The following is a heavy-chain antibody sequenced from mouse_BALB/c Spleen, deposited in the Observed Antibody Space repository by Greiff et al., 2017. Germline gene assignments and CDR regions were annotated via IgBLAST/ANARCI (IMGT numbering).Heavy chain of an antibody. CDR1: GFNIKDYY. D-gene: IGHD2-10*02. J-gene: IGHJ3*01. CDR2: IDPENGDT. CDR3: NARKYGNYGFAY. V-gene: IGHV14-4*02. Sequence: VQLQQSGAELVRSGASVKLSCTASGFNIKDYYMHWVKQRPEQGLEWIGWIDPENGDTEYAPKFQGKATMTADTSSNTAYLQLSSLTSEDTAVYYCNARKYGNYGFAYWGQGTLVTVSA.